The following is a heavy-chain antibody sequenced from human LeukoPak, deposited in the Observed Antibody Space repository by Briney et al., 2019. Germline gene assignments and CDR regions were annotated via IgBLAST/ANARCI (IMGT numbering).Heavy chain of an antibody. CDR3: ARDSVLDFWSGYVLVY. CDR2: ISYDGSNK. D-gene: IGHD3-3*01. V-gene: IGHV3-30-3*01. CDR1: GFTFSSYA. Sequence: SCAASGFTFSSYAMHWVRQAPGKGLEWVAVISYDGSNKYYADSVKGRFTISRDNSKNTLYLQMNSLRAEDTAVYYCARDSVLDFWSGYVLVYWGQGTLVTVSS. J-gene: IGHJ4*02.